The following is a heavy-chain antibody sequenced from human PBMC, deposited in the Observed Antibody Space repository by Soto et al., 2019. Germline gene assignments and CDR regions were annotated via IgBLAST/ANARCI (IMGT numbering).Heavy chain of an antibody. CDR1: GGNFKNYA. D-gene: IGHD3-22*01. Sequence: QMQLVQSGAEVKKAGSSVKVSCKASGGNFKNYAIAWVRLAPGQGLEWMGDFIPILGTANYAEAFQGRLTLTADESRTTAYTELTRVTSEDTATYFCARGEGNYDSSGLEYYHGMDIWGQGTTLTVSS. CDR3: ARGEGNYDSSGLEYYHGMDI. J-gene: IGHJ6*02. CDR2: FIPILGTA. V-gene: IGHV1-69*01.